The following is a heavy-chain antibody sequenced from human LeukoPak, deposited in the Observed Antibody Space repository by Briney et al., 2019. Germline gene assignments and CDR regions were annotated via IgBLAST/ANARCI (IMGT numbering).Heavy chain of an antibody. CDR1: GFTFTSYE. D-gene: IGHD1-1*01. CDR2: ITISGSAI. V-gene: IGHV3-48*03. CDR3: ARTTSFDY. Sequence: GGSLRLSCAASGFTFTSYEMNWVRQAPGKGLEWVSYITISGSAIYYADSVKGRFTISRDNAKNSLYLQMNSLRAEDTAVYYCARTTSFDYWGQGTLVTVSS. J-gene: IGHJ4*02.